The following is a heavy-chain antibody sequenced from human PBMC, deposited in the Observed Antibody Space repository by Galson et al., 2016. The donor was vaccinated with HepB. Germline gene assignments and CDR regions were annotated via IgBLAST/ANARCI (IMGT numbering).Heavy chain of an antibody. Sequence: SVKVSCKASGYTFTSYGISWVRQAPGQGLEWMGWISGYNGKTHYAQKYQGRVTMTTDTSTSTAYMELRSLRSDDTAVYYCARWGSNWFDPWGQGTLVTVSS. CDR3: ARWGSNWFDP. V-gene: IGHV1-18*01. D-gene: IGHD3-16*01. CDR1: GYTFTSYG. CDR2: ISGYNGKT. J-gene: IGHJ5*02.